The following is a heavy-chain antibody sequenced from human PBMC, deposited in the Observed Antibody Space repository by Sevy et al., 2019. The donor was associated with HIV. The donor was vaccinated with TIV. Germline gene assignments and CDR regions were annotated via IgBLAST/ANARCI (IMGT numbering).Heavy chain of an antibody. D-gene: IGHD2-2*01. V-gene: IGHV4-30-4*01. CDR2: IYYSGST. J-gene: IGHJ6*02. Sequence: SETLSLTCTVSGGSISSGDYYWSWIRQPPGKGLEWIGYIYYSGSTYYNPSLKSRVIISVDTSKNQFSLKLSSVTAEDTAVYYCARARGSSTSWYHYGMDVWGQGTTVTVSS. CDR3: ARARGSSTSWYHYGMDV. CDR1: GGSISSGDYY.